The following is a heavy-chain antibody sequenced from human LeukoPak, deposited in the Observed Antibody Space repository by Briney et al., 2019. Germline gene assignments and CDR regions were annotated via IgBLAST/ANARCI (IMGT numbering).Heavy chain of an antibody. CDR2: ISSSGSTI. V-gene: IGHV3-11*01. CDR3: ARELNADDAFDI. Sequence: KAEGSLRLSCAASGFTFSDYYMSWIRQAPGKGLEWVSYISSSGSTIYYADSVKGRFTISRDNAKNSLYLQMNSLRAEDTAVYYCARELNADDAFDIWGQGTMVTVSS. J-gene: IGHJ3*02. CDR1: GFTFSDYY. D-gene: IGHD2-8*01.